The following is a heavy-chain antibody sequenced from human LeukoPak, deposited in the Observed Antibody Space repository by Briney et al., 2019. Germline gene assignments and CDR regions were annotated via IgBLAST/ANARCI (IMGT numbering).Heavy chain of an antibody. CDR3: ARGYRSRAYYYDTSGYLSVFDV. J-gene: IGHJ3*01. Sequence: ASVKVSCKASGYTFTSYDINWVRQATGQGLEWMGWMNPNSGNTGYPQKFQGRVTITRNISISTAYMELSSLRSEDTAVYYCARGYRSRAYYYDTSGYLSVFDVWGQGTMVTVSS. CDR1: GYTFTSYD. CDR2: MNPNSGNT. V-gene: IGHV1-8*03. D-gene: IGHD3-22*01.